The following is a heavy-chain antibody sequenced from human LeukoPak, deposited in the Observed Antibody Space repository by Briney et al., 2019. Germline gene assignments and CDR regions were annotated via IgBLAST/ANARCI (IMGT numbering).Heavy chain of an antibody. Sequence: GGSLRLSCAASGFTFNSYAMNWVRQAPGRGLEWVSAISGSGHSTYYADSVKGRFSISRDNSKNTLYLQMNSLRAEDTAIYYCAKVRMITMIAYDAFDIWGQGSMVTVSS. J-gene: IGHJ3*02. CDR3: AKVRMITMIAYDAFDI. CDR2: ISGSGHST. D-gene: IGHD3-22*01. V-gene: IGHV3-23*01. CDR1: GFTFNSYA.